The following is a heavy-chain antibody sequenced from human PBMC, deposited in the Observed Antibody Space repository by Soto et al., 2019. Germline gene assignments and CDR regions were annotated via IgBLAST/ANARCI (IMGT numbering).Heavy chain of an antibody. CDR2: ISAYNGNT. CDR3: ARVPTRITIFGVVLTNFDY. V-gene: IGHV1-18*01. D-gene: IGHD3-3*01. Sequence: ASVKVSCKASGYTFTSYGISWVRQAPGQGLEWMGWISAYNGNTNYAQKLQGRVTMTTDTSTSTAYMELRSLRSDDTAVYYCARVPTRITIFGVVLTNFDYWGPGTLVTVSS. CDR1: GYTFTSYG. J-gene: IGHJ4*02.